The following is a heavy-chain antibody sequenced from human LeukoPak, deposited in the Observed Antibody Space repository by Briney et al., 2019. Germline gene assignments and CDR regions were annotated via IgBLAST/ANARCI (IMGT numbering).Heavy chain of an antibody. CDR1: GYTFTSYD. J-gene: IGHJ6*02. CDR3: ARHPYYSSGRYVIAMDV. Sequence: ASVKVSCKASGYTFTSYDISWVRQATGQGLEWMGWINPNSGNTGYEQKFQGRVTMTRNTSISTAYMELSSLRSEDTAVYYCARHPYYSSGRYVIAMDVWGQGTTVTVSS. D-gene: IGHD3-10*01. V-gene: IGHV1-8*01. CDR2: INPNSGNT.